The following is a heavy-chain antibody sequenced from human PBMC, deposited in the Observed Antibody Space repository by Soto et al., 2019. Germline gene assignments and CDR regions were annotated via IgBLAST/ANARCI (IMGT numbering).Heavy chain of an antibody. D-gene: IGHD3-16*01. Sequence: ASVKVSCKASGYSFTRYGIGWARQAPGQGLEWMGWINAYNGNTNYAQNLQGRLTLTTDTSTTTAYMELRSLRSNDTAIYYCAMVDVYVTPSPQDVWGQGTTITVSS. CDR1: GYSFTRYG. CDR2: INAYNGNT. V-gene: IGHV1-18*01. J-gene: IGHJ6*02. CDR3: AMVDVYVTPSPQDV.